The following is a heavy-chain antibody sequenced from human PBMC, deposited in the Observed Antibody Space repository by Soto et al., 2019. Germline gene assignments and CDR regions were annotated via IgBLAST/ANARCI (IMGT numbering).Heavy chain of an antibody. Sequence: SETLSLTCTVSGGSISSYYWSWIRQPPGKGLEWIGYIYYSGSTNYNPSLKSRVTISVDTSKNQFSLKLSSVTAADTAVYYCARVRPVAGHNDAFDIWGQGTMVTVSS. D-gene: IGHD6-19*01. J-gene: IGHJ3*02. CDR1: GGSISSYY. V-gene: IGHV4-59*01. CDR3: ARVRPVAGHNDAFDI. CDR2: IYYSGST.